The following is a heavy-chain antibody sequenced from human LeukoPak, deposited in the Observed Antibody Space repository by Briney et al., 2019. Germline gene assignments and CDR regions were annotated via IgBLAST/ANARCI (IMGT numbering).Heavy chain of an antibody. V-gene: IGHV4-34*01. CDR1: GGSFSGYY. CDR3: ARGDKTNKGRTMVRGVISY. CDR2: INHSGST. D-gene: IGHD3-10*01. Sequence: SETLSLTCAVYGGSFSGYYWSWIRQPPGKGLEWIGEINHSGSTNYNPSLKSRVTISVDTSKNQFSLKLSSVTAADTAVYYCARGDKTNKGRTMVRGVISYWGQGTLVTVSS. J-gene: IGHJ4*02.